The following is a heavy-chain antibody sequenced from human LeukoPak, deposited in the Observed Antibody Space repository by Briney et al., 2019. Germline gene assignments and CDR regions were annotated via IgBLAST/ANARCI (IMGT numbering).Heavy chain of an antibody. J-gene: IGHJ4*02. D-gene: IGHD3-3*01. V-gene: IGHV3-7*01. CDR2: IKNDGSER. CDR3: ATDRGWRTSGYYLYYFEY. CDR1: GFVFRNYF. Sequence: GGSLRLSCAASGFVFRNYFMSWVRQAPGKGLEWVASIKNDGSERYYVDSARGRYTISRDNTKNSLFLQMSSLRAEDTAVYYCATDRGWRTSGYYLYYFEYWGQGTLVTFSS.